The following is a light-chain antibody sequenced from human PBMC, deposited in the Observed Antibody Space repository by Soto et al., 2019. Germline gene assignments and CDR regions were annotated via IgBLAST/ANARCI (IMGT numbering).Light chain of an antibody. J-gene: IGKJ5*01. V-gene: IGKV3-20*01. Sequence: EIVLMRSPGTLSLSPGERATLSCMAIQSVSSSYLAWYQQKPGQAPRLLIYGASSRATGIPERFSGSGSGTDFTLTISRLEPEDFEVYYCQQYGSYLITFGQGTRLEIK. CDR3: QQYGSYLIT. CDR1: QSVSSSY. CDR2: GAS.